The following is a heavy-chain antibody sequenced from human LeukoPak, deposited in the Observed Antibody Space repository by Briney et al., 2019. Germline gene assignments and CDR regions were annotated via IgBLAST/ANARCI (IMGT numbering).Heavy chain of an antibody. J-gene: IGHJ3*02. CDR3: ARTRSTRGAFDI. V-gene: IGHV4-34*01. D-gene: IGHD6-6*01. Sequence: PGGSLRLSCAASGFTFSNPWMSWIRQPPGKGLEWIGEINHSGSTNYNPSLKSRVTISVDTSKNQFSLKLSSVTAADTAVYYCARTRSTRGAFDIWGQGTMVTVSS. CDR1: GFTFSNPW. CDR2: INHSGST.